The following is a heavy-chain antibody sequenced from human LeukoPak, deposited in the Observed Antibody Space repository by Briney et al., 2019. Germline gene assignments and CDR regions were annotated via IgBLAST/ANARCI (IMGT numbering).Heavy chain of an antibody. CDR2: ISSNGGST. J-gene: IGHJ6*02. Sequence: PGGSLRLSCAASGFTFSSYAMHWVRQAPGKGLEYVSAISSNGGSTYYANSVKGRFTISRDNSKNTPYLQIGSLRAEDMAVYYCARDTYYYYGMDVWGQGTTVTVSS. V-gene: IGHV3-64*01. CDR1: GFTFSSYA. CDR3: ARDTYYYYGMDV.